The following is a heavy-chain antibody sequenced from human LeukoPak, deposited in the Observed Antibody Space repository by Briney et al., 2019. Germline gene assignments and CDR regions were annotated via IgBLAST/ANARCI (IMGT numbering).Heavy chain of an antibody. V-gene: IGHV3-33*06. Sequence: GSLRLSCAASGFTFSNYGMHWVRQAPGKGLEWVAVIWHDGTNKYYADFVKGRFTISRDNSNNTLYLRMDSLSAEDTAVYYCAKVRAYTYDSGLDYWGQGTLVTVSS. CDR1: GFTFSNYG. D-gene: IGHD5-18*01. CDR3: AKVRAYTYDSGLDY. J-gene: IGHJ4*02. CDR2: IWHDGTNK.